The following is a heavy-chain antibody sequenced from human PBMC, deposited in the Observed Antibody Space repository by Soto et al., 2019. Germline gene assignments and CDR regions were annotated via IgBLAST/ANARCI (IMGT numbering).Heavy chain of an antibody. Sequence: GASVKVSCKASGGTFSSYAISWVRQAPGQGLEWMGGIIPIFGTANYAQKFQGRVTITADESTSTAYMELSSLRSEDTAVYYCARDHSSSWYGNYYYGMDVWGQGTTVTAP. CDR2: IIPIFGTA. CDR1: GGTFSSYA. V-gene: IGHV1-69*13. D-gene: IGHD6-13*01. CDR3: ARDHSSSWYGNYYYGMDV. J-gene: IGHJ6*02.